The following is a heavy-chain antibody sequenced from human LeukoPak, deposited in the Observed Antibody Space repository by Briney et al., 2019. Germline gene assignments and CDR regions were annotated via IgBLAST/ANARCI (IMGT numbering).Heavy chain of an antibody. D-gene: IGHD3-10*01. J-gene: IGHJ6*03. Sequence: SETLSLTCAVYGGSFSGYYWSWIRQPPGKGLEWIGEINHSGSTNYNPSLKSRVTISVDTSKNQFSLKLSSVTAADTAVYYCARHGYGIPLLWFGESPDYYYMDVWGKGTTVTISS. CDR1: GGSFSGYY. CDR3: ARHGYGIPLLWFGESPDYYYMDV. V-gene: IGHV4-34*01. CDR2: INHSGST.